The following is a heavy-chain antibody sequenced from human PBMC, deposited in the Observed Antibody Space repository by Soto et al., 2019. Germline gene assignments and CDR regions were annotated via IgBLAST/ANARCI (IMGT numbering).Heavy chain of an antibody. CDR3: TRLIYDSRLNYFYFDL. J-gene: IGHJ4*02. CDR2: VFHSGDT. CDR1: GGSISGRNW. V-gene: IGHV4-4*02. D-gene: IGHD3-22*01. Sequence: QVHLQESGPGLVKPSGTLSLTCVVSGGSISGRNWWSWVRQAPGMGLEWIGEVFHSGDTTYSPSLRSRVTISVDKSKNQFSLNLNSVTAADTAVYYCTRLIYDSRLNYFYFDLWGQGALVTVSS.